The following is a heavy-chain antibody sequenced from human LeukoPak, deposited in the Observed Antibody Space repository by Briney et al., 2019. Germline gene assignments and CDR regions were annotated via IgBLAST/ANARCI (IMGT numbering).Heavy chain of an antibody. CDR1: GGSFSGYN. CDR2: INHSGST. D-gene: IGHD1-1*01. CDR3: ARVGDWNDLVY. J-gene: IGHJ4*02. V-gene: IGHV4-34*01. Sequence: SETLSLTCAVYGGSFSGYNWSWIRQPPGKGLEWIGEINHSGSTNYNPSLKSRVTISVDTSKNQFSLKLSSVTAADTAVYYCARVGDWNDLVYWGQGTLVTVSS.